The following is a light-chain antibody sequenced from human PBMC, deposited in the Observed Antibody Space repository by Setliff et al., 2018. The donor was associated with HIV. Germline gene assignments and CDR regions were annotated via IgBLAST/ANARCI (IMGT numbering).Light chain of an antibody. CDR1: SGDVGNYNL. Sequence: QSALAQPASVSGSPGQSITISCTGTSGDVGNYNLVSWYQQHPGKAPKLIIYEVNKRPSGISNRFSGSKSGNTASLSISELRAEDETDYYCTSYTGGNTRVFGTGTKVTVL. V-gene: IGLV2-14*02. CDR3: TSYTGGNTRV. J-gene: IGLJ1*01. CDR2: EVN.